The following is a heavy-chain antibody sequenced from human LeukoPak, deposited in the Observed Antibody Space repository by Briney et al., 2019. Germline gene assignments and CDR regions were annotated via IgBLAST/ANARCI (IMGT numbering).Heavy chain of an antibody. CDR3: APRQLWLLDY. CDR1: GFTLSSYG. D-gene: IGHD5-18*01. J-gene: IGHJ4*02. Sequence: GGSLRLSCAASGFTLSSYGMSWVRQAPGKGLEWVSTISNSGGSSYYADSVKGRFTISRDNSKNSLYLQMNSLRAEDTAVYYCAPRQLWLLDYWGQGTLVTVSS. V-gene: IGHV3-23*01. CDR2: ISNSGGSS.